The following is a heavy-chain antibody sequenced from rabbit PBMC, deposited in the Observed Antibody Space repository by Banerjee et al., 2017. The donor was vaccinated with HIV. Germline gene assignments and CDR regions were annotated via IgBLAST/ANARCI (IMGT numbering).Heavy chain of an antibody. CDR1: GFSFSSGYY. CDR2: IYAGSSGST. V-gene: IGHV1S40*01. CDR3: VRSRSYDDYGDYGYYFNL. J-gene: IGHJ4*01. Sequence: QSLEESGGDLVKPGASLTLTCKASGFSFSSGYYMCWVRQAPGKGLEWIACIYAGSSGSTYYASWAKGRFTISKTSSTTVTLQMTSLTAADTATYFCVRSRSYDDYGDYGYYFNLWGPGTLVTVS. D-gene: IGHD2-1*01.